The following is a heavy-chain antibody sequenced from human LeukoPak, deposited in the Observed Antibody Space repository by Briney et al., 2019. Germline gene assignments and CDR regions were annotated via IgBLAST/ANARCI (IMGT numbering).Heavy chain of an antibody. Sequence: PSETLSLTCTVSGGSISSYYWSWIRQSPGKGLEWIGYIYYSGSTNYNPSLKSRVTISVDTSKNQFSLKLSSVTAADTAVYYCARDRTTGWNYDAFDIWGQGTMVTVSS. D-gene: IGHD1-7*01. CDR3: ARDRTTGWNYDAFDI. V-gene: IGHV4-59*01. J-gene: IGHJ3*02. CDR1: GGSISSYY. CDR2: IYYSGST.